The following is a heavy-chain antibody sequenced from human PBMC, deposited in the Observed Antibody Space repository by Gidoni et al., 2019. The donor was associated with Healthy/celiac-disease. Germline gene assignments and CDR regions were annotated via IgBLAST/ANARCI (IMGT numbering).Heavy chain of an antibody. CDR2: IYYSGST. CDR3: ARGNYDFWSGYYYYYYGMDV. CDR1: GGSISSYY. D-gene: IGHD3-3*01. V-gene: IGHV4-59*01. Sequence: QVQLQESGPGLVKPSETLSLTCTVPGGSISSYYWSWIRQPPGKGLEWIGYIYYSGSTNYNPSLKSRVTISVDTSKNQFSLKLSSVTAADTAVYYCARGNYDFWSGYYYYYYGMDVWGKGTTVTVSS. J-gene: IGHJ6*04.